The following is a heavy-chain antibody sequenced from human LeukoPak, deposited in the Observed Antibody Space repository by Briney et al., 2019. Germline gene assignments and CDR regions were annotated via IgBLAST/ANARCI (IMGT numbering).Heavy chain of an antibody. D-gene: IGHD1-26*01. Sequence: ASVKVSCKASGYTFTDHFMHWVRQAPGQGLEWMGWINPNSGGTNYAQKFQGRVTMTGDTSISTPYMELSRLRSDDTAVYYCARVPGWWELPWTDYWGQGTLVTVSS. V-gene: IGHV1-2*02. CDR2: INPNSGGT. J-gene: IGHJ4*02. CDR3: ARVPGWWELPWTDY. CDR1: GYTFTDHF.